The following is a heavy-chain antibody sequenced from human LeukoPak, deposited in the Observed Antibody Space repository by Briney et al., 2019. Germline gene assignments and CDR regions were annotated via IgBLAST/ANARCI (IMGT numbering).Heavy chain of an antibody. Sequence: GGSLRLSCAASGFTFSSYAMSWVRQGPGKGLEWVSAISVSGNTYHADSVKGRFTISRDSSKNTLYLQMNSLRAGDAAVYYCAKAPVTTCSGAYCYPFDYWSQGTLVTVSS. D-gene: IGHD2-15*01. V-gene: IGHV3-23*01. CDR2: ISVSGNT. CDR1: GFTFSSYA. CDR3: AKAPVTTCSGAYCYPFDY. J-gene: IGHJ4*02.